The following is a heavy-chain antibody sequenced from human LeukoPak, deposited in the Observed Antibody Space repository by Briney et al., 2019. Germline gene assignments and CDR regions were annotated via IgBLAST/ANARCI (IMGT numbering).Heavy chain of an antibody. CDR3: AKAGSCTNGVCSNFDY. D-gene: IGHD2-8*01. V-gene: IGHV3-23*01. J-gene: IGHJ4*02. CDR1: GFTFSSYA. Sequence: GGSLRLSCAASGFTFSSYAMSWVRQAPGKGLEWVSAISGNGGTTYYADSVKGRFTISRDNSKSTLYLQMDSLRAEDTAVYYCAKAGSCTNGVCSNFDYWGQGTLVTVSS. CDR2: ISGNGGTT.